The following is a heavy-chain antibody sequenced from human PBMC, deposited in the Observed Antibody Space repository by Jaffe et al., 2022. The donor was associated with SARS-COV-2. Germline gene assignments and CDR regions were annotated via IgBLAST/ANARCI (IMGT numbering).Heavy chain of an antibody. Sequence: QVQLVESGGGVVQPGRSLRLSCAASGFTFSSYAMHWVRQAPGKGLEWVAVISYDGSNKYYADSVKGRFTISRDNSKNTLYLQMNSLRAEDTAVYYCARGEGIVVVPAAFFDYWGQGTLVTVSS. D-gene: IGHD2-2*01. V-gene: IGHV3-30*04. J-gene: IGHJ4*02. CDR3: ARGEGIVVVPAAFFDY. CDR2: ISYDGSNK. CDR1: GFTFSSYA.